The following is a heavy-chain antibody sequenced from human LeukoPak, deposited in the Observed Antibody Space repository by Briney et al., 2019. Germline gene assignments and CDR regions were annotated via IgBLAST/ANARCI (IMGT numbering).Heavy chain of an antibody. CDR2: ITTGDGNT. CDR3: ARDPPYCSSTSCYAYYYGMDV. J-gene: IGHJ6*02. D-gene: IGHD2-2*01. CDR1: GFTFSSYT. V-gene: IGHV3-21*01. Sequence: PGGSLRLSCTASGFTFSSYTMTWVRQAPGKGLKWVSTITTGDGNTYYADSVKGRFTISRDNAKNSLYLQMNSLRAEDTAVYYCARDPPYCSSTSCYAYYYGMDVWGQGTTVTVSS.